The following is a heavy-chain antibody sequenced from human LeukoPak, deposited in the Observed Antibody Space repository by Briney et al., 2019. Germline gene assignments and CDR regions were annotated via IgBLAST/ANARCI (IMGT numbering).Heavy chain of an antibody. CDR1: GFTFSGSA. J-gene: IGHJ5*02. CDR3: KTFGGVIVTGNWFDP. D-gene: IGHD3-16*02. CDR2: IRSKANSYAT. Sequence: GGSLRLSCAASGFTFSGSAMHWVRQASGKGLEWVGRIRSKANSYATAYAASVKGRFTISRDDSKNTAYLQMNSLKTEDTAVYYCKTFGGVIVTGNWFDPWGQGTLVTVSS. V-gene: IGHV3-73*01.